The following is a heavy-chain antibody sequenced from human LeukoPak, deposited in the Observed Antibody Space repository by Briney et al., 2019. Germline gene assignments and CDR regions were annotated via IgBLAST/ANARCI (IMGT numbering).Heavy chain of an antibody. J-gene: IGHJ4*02. V-gene: IGHV1-69*05. CDR2: IIPIFGTA. D-gene: IGHD3-3*01. CDR1: GGTFSSYA. Sequence: GASVKVSCKASGGTFSSYAISWVRQAPGQGLGWMGRIIPIFGTANYAQKFQGRVTITTDESTSTAYMELSSLRSEDTAVYYCATERYDFWSGYYLQWGQGTLVTVSS. CDR3: ATERYDFWSGYYLQ.